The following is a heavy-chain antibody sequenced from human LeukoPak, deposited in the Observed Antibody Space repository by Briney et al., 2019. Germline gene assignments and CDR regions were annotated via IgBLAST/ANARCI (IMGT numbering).Heavy chain of an antibody. CDR1: GGSFSGYY. V-gene: IGHV4-34*01. J-gene: IGHJ5*02. CDR2: INHSGST. Sequence: SETLSLTCTVYGGSFSGYYWSWIRQPPGKGLEWIGEINHSGSTNYNPSLKSRVTISVDTSKNQFSLKLSSVTAADTAVYYCARRRSPGRQLVPIQSKSWFDPWGQGTLVTVSS. D-gene: IGHD6-13*01. CDR3: ARRRSPGRQLVPIQSKSWFDP.